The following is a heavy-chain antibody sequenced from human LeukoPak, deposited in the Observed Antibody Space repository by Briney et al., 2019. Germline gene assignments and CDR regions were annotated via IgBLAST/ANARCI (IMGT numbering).Heavy chain of an antibody. V-gene: IGHV4-61*02. J-gene: IGHJ4*02. Sequence: SETLSLTCTVSGGSISSGSYYWSWIRQPAGKGLEWIGRIYTSGSTSYNPSLKRRVTISVDTSKNQFSLKLSSVTAADTAVYYCARDLPGGGYWGQGTLVTVSS. CDR2: IYTSGST. CDR1: GGSISSGSYY. CDR3: ARDLPGGGY. D-gene: IGHD2-15*01.